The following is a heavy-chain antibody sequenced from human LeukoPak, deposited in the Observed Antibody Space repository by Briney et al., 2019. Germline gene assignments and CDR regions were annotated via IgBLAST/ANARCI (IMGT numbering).Heavy chain of an antibody. CDR3: ARDIVYLIDEDYG. J-gene: IGHJ4*02. Sequence: SSETLSLTCSVSGSSFNTYYWSWIRQPAGKGLEWIGRIHTSGGADYSPSLQSRVTISVDMSKKEFSLKLTSVTAADTAVYYCARDIVYLIDEDYGWGQGILVTVSS. CDR2: IHTSGGA. D-gene: IGHD4-17*01. CDR1: GSSFNTYY. V-gene: IGHV4-4*07.